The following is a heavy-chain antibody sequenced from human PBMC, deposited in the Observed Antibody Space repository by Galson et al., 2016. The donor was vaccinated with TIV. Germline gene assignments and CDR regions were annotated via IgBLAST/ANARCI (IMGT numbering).Heavy chain of an antibody. Sequence: SVKVSCKASGYIFTNYPMHWVRQAPGQSLEWMGWINGGNGNTKYSQRFQGRVTITSDTSASTAYMELSSLRSEDSAVYYCARPPYCGGDCYKYDPWGQGTLVTVSS. CDR2: INGGNGNT. J-gene: IGHJ5*02. V-gene: IGHV1-3*01. CDR1: GYIFTNYP. D-gene: IGHD2-21*01. CDR3: ARPPYCGGDCYKYDP.